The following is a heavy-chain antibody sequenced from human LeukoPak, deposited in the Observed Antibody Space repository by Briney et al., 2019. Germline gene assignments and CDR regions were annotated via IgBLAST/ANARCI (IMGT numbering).Heavy chain of an antibody. CDR1: GDTFSNTV. CDR3: ARSDSSDYYYYGMDV. Sequence: ASVKVSCKASGDTFSNTVGWVRQAPGQGLEWMGWISAYNGNTNYAQKLQGRVTMTTDTSTSTAYMELRSLRSDDMAVYYCARSDSSDYYYYGMDVWGQGTTVTVSS. J-gene: IGHJ6*02. V-gene: IGHV1-18*03. CDR2: ISAYNGNT. D-gene: IGHD3-22*01.